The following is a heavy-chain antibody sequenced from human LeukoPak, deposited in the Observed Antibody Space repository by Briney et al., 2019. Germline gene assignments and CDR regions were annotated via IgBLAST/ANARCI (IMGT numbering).Heavy chain of an antibody. V-gene: IGHV1-2*02. CDR2: INPNSGGT. CDR3: ARGAPDIVVVVAATPLGY. D-gene: IGHD2-15*01. J-gene: IGHJ4*02. Sequence: GASVKVSCKASGYTFTGYYMHWVRQAPGQGLEWMGWINPNSGGTNYAQKFQGRVTMTRDTSISTAYMELSRLRSDDTAVYYCARGAPDIVVVVAATPLGYWGQGTLVTASS. CDR1: GYTFTGYY.